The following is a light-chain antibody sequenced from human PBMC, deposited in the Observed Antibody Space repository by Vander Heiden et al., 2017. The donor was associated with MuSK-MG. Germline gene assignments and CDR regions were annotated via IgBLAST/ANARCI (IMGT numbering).Light chain of an antibody. CDR3: QQSYSTLIT. Sequence: DIQMTQCPSSLSASVGDRVTITCRASQSISSYLNWYQQKPGKAPKLLIYAASSLQSGVPSRFSGSGSGTDFTLTISSLQPEDFATYYCQQSYSTLITF. CDR1: QSISSY. V-gene: IGKV1-39*01. J-gene: IGKJ5*01. CDR2: AAS.